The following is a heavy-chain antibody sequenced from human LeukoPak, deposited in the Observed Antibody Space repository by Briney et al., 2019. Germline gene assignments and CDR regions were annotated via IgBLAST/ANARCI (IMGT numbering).Heavy chain of an antibody. Sequence: SETLSLTCTVSGYSISSGYYWGWIRRPPGKGLEWIGSIYHSGSTYYNPSLKSRVTISVDTSKNQFSLKLSSVTAADTAVYYCARSYGDYAYYYYYMDVWGKGTTVTVSS. V-gene: IGHV4-38-2*02. D-gene: IGHD4-17*01. J-gene: IGHJ6*03. CDR2: IYHSGST. CDR1: GYSISSGYY. CDR3: ARSYGDYAYYYYYMDV.